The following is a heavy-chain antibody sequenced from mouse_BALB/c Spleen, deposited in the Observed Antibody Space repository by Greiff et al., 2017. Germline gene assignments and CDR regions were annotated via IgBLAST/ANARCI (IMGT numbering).Heavy chain of an antibody. V-gene: IGHV14-4*02. D-gene: IGHD1-1*01. J-gene: IGHJ3*01. CDR3: NAHYGSSPWFAY. CDR1: GFNIKDYY. CDR2: IDPENGDT. Sequence: VQLQQSGAELVRSGASVKLSCTASGFNIKDYYMHWVKQRPEQGLEWIGWIDPENGDTEYAPKFKGKATMTADTSSNTAYLQLSSLTSEDTAVYYCNAHYGSSPWFAYWGQGTLVTVSA.